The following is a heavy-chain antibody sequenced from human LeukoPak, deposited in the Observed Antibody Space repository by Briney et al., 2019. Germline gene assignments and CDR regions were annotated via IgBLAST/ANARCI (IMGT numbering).Heavy chain of an antibody. D-gene: IGHD6-19*01. CDR1: GYTFTGYY. V-gene: IGHV1-2*02. Sequence: GASVKVSCKASGYTFTGYYVHWVRQAPGQGLEWMGWINPDSGGTNSAQKFQGRVTMTRDTSISTAYMELSRLRSDDTAVYYCARDLRYSSGWSASGMDVWGKGTTVTISS. CDR2: INPDSGGT. CDR3: ARDLRYSSGWSASGMDV. J-gene: IGHJ6*03.